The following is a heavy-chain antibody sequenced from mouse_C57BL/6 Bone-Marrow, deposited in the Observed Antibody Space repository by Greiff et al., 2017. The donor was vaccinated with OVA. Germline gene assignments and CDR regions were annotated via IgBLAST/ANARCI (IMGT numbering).Heavy chain of an antibody. CDR1: GYTFTDYY. CDR2: INPNNGGT. D-gene: IGHD3-2*02. V-gene: IGHV1-26*01. Sequence: EVQMQQSGPELVKPGASVKISCKASGYTFTDYYMNWVKQSHGKSLEWIGDINPNNGGTSYNQKFKGKATLTVDKSSSTAYMQLSSLTSEDSAVYYCARQLRHFDYWGQGTTLTVSS. J-gene: IGHJ2*01. CDR3: ARQLRHFDY.